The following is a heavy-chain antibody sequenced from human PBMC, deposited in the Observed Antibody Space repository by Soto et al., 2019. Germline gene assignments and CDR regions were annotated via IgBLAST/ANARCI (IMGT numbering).Heavy chain of an antibody. CDR3: ARGTSWQLPFDY. CDR2: ISYSGST. Sequence: SETLSLTCTVSSDSISSYYWSWIRQPPVKRLEWIGYISYSGSTDYNPSLKSRVTISGDTSKNQFSLKVSSVTAADTAVYYCARGTSWQLPFDYWGQGTLVTVSS. D-gene: IGHD6-13*01. CDR1: SDSISSYY. V-gene: IGHV4-59*01. J-gene: IGHJ4*02.